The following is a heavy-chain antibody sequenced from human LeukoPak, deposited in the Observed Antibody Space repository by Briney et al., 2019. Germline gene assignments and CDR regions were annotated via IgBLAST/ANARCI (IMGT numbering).Heavy chain of an antibody. D-gene: IGHD1-26*01. Sequence: GGSVRLSCAASGFTFDDYAMHWVRHAPGKGLEGVSLISWDGGNTYYADSVRGRFTISRDNSKNTLYLQMNSLRAEDTALYYCATDSLEGSTSLSIDYWGQGTLVTVSS. CDR2: ISWDGGNT. CDR3: ATDSLEGSTSLSIDY. V-gene: IGHV3-43D*03. CDR1: GFTFDDYA. J-gene: IGHJ4*02.